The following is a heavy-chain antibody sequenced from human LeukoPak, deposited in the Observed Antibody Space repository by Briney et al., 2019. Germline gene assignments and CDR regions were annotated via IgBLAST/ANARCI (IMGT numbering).Heavy chain of an antibody. CDR1: GGSFSAYY. Sequence: SETLSLTCAVYGGSFSAYYWSWIRQPPGKGLEWIGEINHSGSTNYNPSLKSRVTISVDTFKNQFSLKLSSVTAADTAVYYCARGLRSQAAAGTHWGQGTLVTVSS. D-gene: IGHD6-13*01. CDR2: INHSGST. J-gene: IGHJ1*01. V-gene: IGHV4-34*01. CDR3: ARGLRSQAAAGTH.